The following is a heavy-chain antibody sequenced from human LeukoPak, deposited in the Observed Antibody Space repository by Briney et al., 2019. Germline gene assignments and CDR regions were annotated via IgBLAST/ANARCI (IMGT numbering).Heavy chain of an antibody. J-gene: IGHJ4*02. CDR1: GFTFSSYS. D-gene: IGHD4-17*01. V-gene: IGHV3-21*01. CDR2: ISSSSSYI. CDR3: ARLYDYGDPPFDY. Sequence: GGSLRLSCAASGFTFSSYSMNWVRQAPGKGLEWVSSISSSSSYIYYADSVKGRFTISRDNAKNSLYLQMNSLRAEDTAVHYCARLYDYGDPPFDYWGQGTLVTVSS.